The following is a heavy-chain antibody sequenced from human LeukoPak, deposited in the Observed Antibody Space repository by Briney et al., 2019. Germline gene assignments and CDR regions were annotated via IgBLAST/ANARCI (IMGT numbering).Heavy chain of an antibody. CDR2: ILFSGNT. V-gene: IGHV4-39*07. Sequence: PSETLSLTCTVSGGSVSTNTCYWVWIRQPPGKGLEWIGSILFSGNTYYNPSLMRRVTISVDTSKNQFSLKLSSVTAADTAVYYCAREVFGSTYYYDSSGYPYFDYWGQGTLVTVSS. J-gene: IGHJ4*02. CDR1: GGSVSTNTCY. CDR3: AREVFGSTYYYDSSGYPYFDY. D-gene: IGHD3-22*01.